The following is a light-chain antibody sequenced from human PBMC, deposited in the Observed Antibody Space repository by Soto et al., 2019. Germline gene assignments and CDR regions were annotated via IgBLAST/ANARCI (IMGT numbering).Light chain of an antibody. CDR2: GAS. V-gene: IGKV3-11*01. Sequence: EIVLTQSPGTLSLSPGERATLSCRASQTVRNNYLSWYQQKPGQAPRLVIYGASNRATGIPDRFSASGSGTDFTLTISGLEPEDFAGYYCQQRHNWRRNVGGGTKVDIK. CDR1: QTVRNNY. CDR3: QQRHNWRRN. J-gene: IGKJ4*01.